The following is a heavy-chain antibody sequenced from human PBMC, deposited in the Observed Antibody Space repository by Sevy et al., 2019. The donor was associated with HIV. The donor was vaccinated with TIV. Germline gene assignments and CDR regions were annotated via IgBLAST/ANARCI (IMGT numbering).Heavy chain of an antibody. D-gene: IGHD2-2*01. CDR1: GYTFTGYY. CDR2: INPNSGGT. J-gene: IGHJ5*02. Sequence: ASVKVSCKASGYTFTGYYMHWVRQAPGQGLEWMGRINPNSGGTNYAQKFQGRVTMTRETSISTAYMELSRLRSDDTAVYYCARGSSCSSTSCYGRSKFDPWGQGTLVTVSS. V-gene: IGHV1-2*06. CDR3: ARGSSCSSTSCYGRSKFDP.